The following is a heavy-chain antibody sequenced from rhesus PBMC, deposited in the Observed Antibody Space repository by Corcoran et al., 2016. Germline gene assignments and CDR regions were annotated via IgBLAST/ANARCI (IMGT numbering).Heavy chain of an antibody. D-gene: IGHD2-27*01. V-gene: IGHV4-106*01. CDR3: ARDWEHRGGIHV. J-gene: IGHJ5-1*01. CDR2: IYGSGGGT. Sequence: QVQLQESGPGLVKPSETLSLTCAVSGGSISDDYYWSWIRQPPGKGLEWIGYIYGSGGGTNYNPSLKNRVTISIDTSQNQFSLKLSSVTAADTAVYYCARDWEHRGGIHVWGPGVLVTVSS. CDR1: GGSISDDYY.